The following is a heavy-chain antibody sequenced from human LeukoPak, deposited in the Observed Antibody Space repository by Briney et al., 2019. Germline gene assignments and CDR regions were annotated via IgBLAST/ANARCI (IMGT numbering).Heavy chain of an antibody. CDR2: INHSGIT. CDR1: GGSFSYYY. V-gene: IGHV4-34*01. J-gene: IGHJ4*02. CDR3: ARARCSGDSCYTGYY. D-gene: IGHD2-15*01. Sequence: SETLSLTCAVSGGSFSYYYWNWIRQPPGKGLEWIGEINHSGITNYNPSLKSRVTISVGTSKNQFSLKLSSVTAADTAVYYCARARCSGDSCYTGYYWGQGTLVTVSS.